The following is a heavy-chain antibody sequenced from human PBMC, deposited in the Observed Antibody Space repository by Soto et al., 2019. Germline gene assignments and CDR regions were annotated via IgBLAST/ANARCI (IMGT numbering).Heavy chain of an antibody. Sequence: SETLSLTCTVSGGSISSSSYYWGWIRQPPGKGLEWIGSIYYSGSTYYNPSLKSRVTISVDTSKNQFSLKLSSVTAADTAVYYCARLYYDFWSGFRSNYGMDVWGQGTTVTVSS. J-gene: IGHJ6*02. CDR2: IYYSGST. CDR1: GGSISSSSYY. D-gene: IGHD3-3*01. V-gene: IGHV4-39*01. CDR3: ARLYYDFWSGFRSNYGMDV.